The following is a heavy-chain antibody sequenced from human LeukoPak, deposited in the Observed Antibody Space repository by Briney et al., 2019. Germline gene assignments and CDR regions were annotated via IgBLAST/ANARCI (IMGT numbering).Heavy chain of an antibody. V-gene: IGHV4-39*07. CDR3: ARVHYYDRSVDY. D-gene: IGHD3-22*01. CDR2: IYTSGST. J-gene: IGHJ4*02. CDR1: GGSISSSSYY. Sequence: SETLSLTCTVSGGSISSSSYYWGWIRQPPGKGLEWIGRIYTSGSTNYNPSLKSRVTISVDTSKNQFSLKLSSVTAADTAVYYCARVHYYDRSVDYWGQGTLVTVSS.